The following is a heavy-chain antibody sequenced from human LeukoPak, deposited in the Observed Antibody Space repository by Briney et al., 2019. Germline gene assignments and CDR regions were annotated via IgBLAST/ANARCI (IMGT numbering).Heavy chain of an antibody. J-gene: IGHJ1*01. CDR3: AKDFHQDYYDSSGSAEYFQH. Sequence: GGSLRLSCAASGFTFSSYSMNWVRQAPGKGLEWVSSISSSSSYIYYADSVKGRFTISRDNAKNSLYLQMNSLGAEDTAVYYCAKDFHQDYYDSSGSAEYFQHWGQGTLVTVSS. CDR2: ISSSSSYI. D-gene: IGHD3-22*01. CDR1: GFTFSSYS. V-gene: IGHV3-21*04.